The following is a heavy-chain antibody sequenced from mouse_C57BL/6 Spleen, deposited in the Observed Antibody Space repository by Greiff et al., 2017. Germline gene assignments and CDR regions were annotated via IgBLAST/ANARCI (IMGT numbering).Heavy chain of an antibody. CDR3: AIHQRGWDNY. D-gene: IGHD4-1*01. CDR2: IDPSDSYT. Sequence: VQLQQPGAELVMPGASVKLSCKASGYTFTSYWMHWVKQRPGQGLEWIEEIDPSDSYTNYNQKFKGKSTLTVDKSSSTAYMQLSSLTSEDSAVYYCAIHQRGWDNYWGQGTTLTVSS. CDR1: GYTFTSYW. J-gene: IGHJ2*01. V-gene: IGHV1-69*01.